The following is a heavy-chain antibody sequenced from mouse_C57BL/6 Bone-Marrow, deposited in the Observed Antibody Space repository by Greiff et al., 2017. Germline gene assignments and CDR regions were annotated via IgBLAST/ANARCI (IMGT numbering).Heavy chain of an antibody. J-gene: IGHJ2*01. Sequence: QVQLQQPGAELVKPGASVKLSCKASGYTFTSYWMHWVKPRPGQGLEWIGMIHPNSGSTNYNEKFKSKATLTVDKSSSTAYMQLSSLTSEDAAVYYCARRDYCSSVNFDYWGQGTTLTVSS. CDR1: GYTFTSYW. CDR3: ARRDYCSSVNFDY. D-gene: IGHD1-1*01. V-gene: IGHV1-64*01. CDR2: IHPNSGST.